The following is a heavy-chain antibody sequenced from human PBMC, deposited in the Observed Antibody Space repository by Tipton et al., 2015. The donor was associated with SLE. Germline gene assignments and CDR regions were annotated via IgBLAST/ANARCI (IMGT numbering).Heavy chain of an antibody. V-gene: IGHV3-23*01. CDR3: VGGSGSYYAFDY. Sequence: SLRLSCAASGFTFSSYAMSWVRQAPGKGLEWVSAISGSGGSTYYADSVKGRFTISRDNSKNTLYLQMNSLRAEDTAVYYCVGGSGSYYAFDYWGQGTLVTVSS. CDR2: ISGSGGST. D-gene: IGHD3-10*01. CDR1: GFTFSSYA. J-gene: IGHJ4*02.